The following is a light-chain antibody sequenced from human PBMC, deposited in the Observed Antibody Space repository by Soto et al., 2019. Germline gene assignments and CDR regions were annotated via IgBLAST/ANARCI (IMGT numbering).Light chain of an antibody. J-gene: IGLJ1*01. CDR3: SPYTSGSTLYV. Sequence: QSVLAQPASVSGSPGQSITISCTGTSSDVGSYNYVSWYQQHPGKAPRLMIYASSNRPSGVSHRFSGSRSGNTASLTISGLQAEDEADYFCSPYTSGSTLYVFGSGTKVTVL. CDR2: ASS. CDR1: SSDVGSYNY. V-gene: IGLV2-14*01.